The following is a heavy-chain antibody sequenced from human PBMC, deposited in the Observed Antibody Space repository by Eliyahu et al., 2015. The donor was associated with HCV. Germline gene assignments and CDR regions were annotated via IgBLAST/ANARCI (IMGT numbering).Heavy chain of an antibody. CDR2: ISPYNGNT. V-gene: IGHV1-18*01. J-gene: IGHJ4*02. D-gene: IGHD2-8*01. CDR3: ARDLIAYGVSWYKAHASPSDF. CDR1: GXTYTTYG. Sequence: QVQLVQSGPEVKKPGASVKVSCKTSGXTYTTYGISWVRQAPGQGLEFLGWISPYNGNTNYAQNFQGRVTLTTDTSTTTAYMELRGLKSDDTAIYYCARDLIAYGVSWYKAHASPSDFWGQGTLVTVSS.